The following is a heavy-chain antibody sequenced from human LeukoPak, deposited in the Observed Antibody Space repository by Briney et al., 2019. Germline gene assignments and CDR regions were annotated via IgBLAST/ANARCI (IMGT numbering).Heavy chain of an antibody. CDR2: INPNSGGT. Sequence: ASVKVSCKASRYTFTGYYMHWVRQAPGQGLEWMGWINPNSGGTNYAQKFQGRVTMTRDTSISTAYMELSRLRSDDTAVYYCARWYSSGWSGFDYWGQGTLVTVSS. CDR1: RYTFTGYY. J-gene: IGHJ4*02. D-gene: IGHD6-19*01. V-gene: IGHV1-2*02. CDR3: ARWYSSGWSGFDY.